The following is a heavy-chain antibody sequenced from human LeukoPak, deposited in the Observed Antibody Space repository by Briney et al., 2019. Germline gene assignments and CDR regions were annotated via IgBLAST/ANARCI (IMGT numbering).Heavy chain of an antibody. D-gene: IGHD2-15*01. Sequence: SGPTLVKPTQTLTLTCTFSGFSLTTGVAVAWIRQPPGKALEWIALTFWDDEKRYSSSPESRLTITKYTSRNQVVLTMTNVDPADTATYFCAQRRRYCIGGTCAYNFDQWGQGVLVTVSS. J-gene: IGHJ4*02. V-gene: IGHV2-5*02. CDR1: GFSLTTGVA. CDR2: TFWDDEK. CDR3: AQRRRYCIGGTCAYNFDQ.